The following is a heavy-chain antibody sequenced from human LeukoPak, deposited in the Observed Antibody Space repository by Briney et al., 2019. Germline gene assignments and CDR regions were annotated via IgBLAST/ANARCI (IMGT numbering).Heavy chain of an antibody. J-gene: IGHJ5*02. CDR3: ARDFRCSGGSCYSVGWFDP. D-gene: IGHD2-15*01. Sequence: ASVKVSCKASGYTVTGYYMHWVRQAPGQGLEWMGWINPNSGGTNYAQKFQGRVTMTRDTSISTAYMELSRLRSDDTAVYYCARDFRCSGGSCYSVGWFDPWGQGTLVTVSS. CDR1: GYTVTGYY. CDR2: INPNSGGT. V-gene: IGHV1-2*02.